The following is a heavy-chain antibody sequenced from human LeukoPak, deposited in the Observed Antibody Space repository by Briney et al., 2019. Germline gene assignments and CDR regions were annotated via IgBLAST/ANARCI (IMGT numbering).Heavy chain of an antibody. CDR2: ISSSGTNI. CDR3: ARDVCSSTNCYPSY. J-gene: IGHJ4*02. CDR1: GFTFSTYG. Sequence: GGSLRLSCAASGFTFSTYGMNWVRQAPGKGLEWVSYISSSGTNIYYADSVEGRFTISRDNAKNSLYLQMNSLRAEDTAVYYCARDVCSSTNCYPSYWGQGTLVTVPS. V-gene: IGHV3-48*04. D-gene: IGHD2-2*01.